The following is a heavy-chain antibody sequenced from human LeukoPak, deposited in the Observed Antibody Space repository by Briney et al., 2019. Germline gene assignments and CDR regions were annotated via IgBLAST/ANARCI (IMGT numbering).Heavy chain of an antibody. V-gene: IGHV1-69*05. CDR2: IIPIFGTA. CDR3: ATHPDNKDYLFYYYMDV. D-gene: IGHD4/OR15-4a*01. Sequence: SVKVSCKASGGTFSSYAISWVRRAPGQGLEWMGGIIPIFGTANYAQKFQGRVTITTDESTSTAYMELSSLRSEDTAVYYCATHPDNKDYLFYYYMDVWGKGTTVTVSS. CDR1: GGTFSSYA. J-gene: IGHJ6*03.